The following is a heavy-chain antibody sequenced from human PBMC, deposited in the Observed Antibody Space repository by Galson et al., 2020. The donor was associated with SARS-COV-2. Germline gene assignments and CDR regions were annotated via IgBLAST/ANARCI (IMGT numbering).Heavy chain of an antibody. CDR3: ARGGWGRGGGIVGAGSVAYYGMDV. D-gene: IGHD1-26*01. J-gene: IGHJ6*02. CDR2: IIPIFGTA. V-gene: IGHV1-69*13. Sequence: SVKVSCKASGGTFSSYAISWVRQAPGQGLEWMGGIIPIFGTANYAQKFQGRVTITADESTSTAYMELSSLRSEDTAVYYCARGGWGRGGGIVGAGSVAYYGMDVWGQGTTVTVSS. CDR1: GGTFSSYA.